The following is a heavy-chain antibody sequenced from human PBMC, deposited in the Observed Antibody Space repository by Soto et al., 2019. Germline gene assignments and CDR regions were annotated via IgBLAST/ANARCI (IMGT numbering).Heavy chain of an antibody. CDR2: IKQDGSEK. CDR3: AKDSGSYYYYYYGMDV. CDR1: GFTFSSYA. Sequence: GGSLRLSCAASGFTFSSYAMSWVRQAPGKGLEWVANIKQDGSEKYYVDSVKGRFTISRDNAKNSLYLQMNSLRAEDTAVYYCAKDSGSYYYYYYGMDVWGQGTTVTVSS. D-gene: IGHD1-26*01. V-gene: IGHV3-7*04. J-gene: IGHJ6*02.